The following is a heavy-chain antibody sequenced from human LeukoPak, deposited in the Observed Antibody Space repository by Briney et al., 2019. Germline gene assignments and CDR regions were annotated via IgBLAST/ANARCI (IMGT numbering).Heavy chain of an antibody. CDR3: ATLSFDVWTGINWFDP. Sequence: GGALRLSCAASEFIFNSYAISWVRQAPGKGLEWVSGIRTSGETFYADSVKGRFTISRDISKNTVYLQMNSLRAEDSAVYYCATLSFDVWTGINWFDPWAREPWSPSP. CDR1: EFIFNSYA. J-gene: IGHJ5*02. CDR2: IRTSGET. V-gene: IGHV3-23*01. D-gene: IGHD3/OR15-3a*01.